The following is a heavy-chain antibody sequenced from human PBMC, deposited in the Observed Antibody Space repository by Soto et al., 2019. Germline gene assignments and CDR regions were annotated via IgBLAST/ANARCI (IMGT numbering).Heavy chain of an antibody. J-gene: IGHJ4*02. D-gene: IGHD5-18*01. Sequence: ETLSLTCTVSGGSIISYYWSWIRQPPGKRLDWIGYIYYSGSTTYNPSLKSRVTISVDTSKNQVSLKLSSVTAADTAVYYCERGYGGFDYWGQGTLVTVSS. V-gene: IGHV4-59*12. CDR1: GGSIISYY. CDR2: IYYSGST. CDR3: ERGYGGFDY.